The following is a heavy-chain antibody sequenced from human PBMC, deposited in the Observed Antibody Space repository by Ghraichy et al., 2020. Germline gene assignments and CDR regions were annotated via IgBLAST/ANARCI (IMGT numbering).Heavy chain of an antibody. V-gene: IGHV1-18*01. J-gene: IGHJ6*02. D-gene: IGHD4-17*01. CDR3: ARDQQGQGDYGDYVWSYGMDV. Sequence: ASVKVSCKASGYTFTSYGISWVRQAPGQGLEWMGWISAYNGNTNYAQKLQGRVTMTTDTSTSTAYMELRSLRSDDTAVYYCARDQQGQGDYGDYVWSYGMDVWGQGTTVTVSS. CDR1: GYTFTSYG. CDR2: ISAYNGNT.